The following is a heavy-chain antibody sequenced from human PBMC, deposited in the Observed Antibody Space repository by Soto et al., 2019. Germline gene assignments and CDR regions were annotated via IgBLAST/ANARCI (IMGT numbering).Heavy chain of an antibody. Sequence: GGSLRLSCAASGFTFSSYEMNWVRQAPGKGLEWVSYISRSGSTIYYADSVKGRFTISRDNAKNSLYLQMNSLRAEDTAVYYCASIPLNSGSSYFDYWGQGTLVTVSS. CDR1: GFTFSSYE. J-gene: IGHJ4*02. CDR3: ASIPLNSGSSYFDY. CDR2: ISRSGSTI. V-gene: IGHV3-48*03. D-gene: IGHD1-26*01.